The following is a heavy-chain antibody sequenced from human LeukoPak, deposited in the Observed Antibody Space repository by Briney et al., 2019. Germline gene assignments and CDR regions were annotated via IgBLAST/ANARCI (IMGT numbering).Heavy chain of an antibody. Sequence: GGSLRLSCAGSGFTFSFYWMSWVRQAPGKGLEWVANIKQDGSEEYYVDSVKGRFTISRDNTKNSLYLQMNSLRAEDTAVYYCTRDDTVTTRVGLIDWGQGTLVTVSS. CDR1: GFTFSFYW. V-gene: IGHV3-7*01. J-gene: IGHJ4*02. D-gene: IGHD4-17*01. CDR3: TRDDTVTTRVGLID. CDR2: IKQDGSEE.